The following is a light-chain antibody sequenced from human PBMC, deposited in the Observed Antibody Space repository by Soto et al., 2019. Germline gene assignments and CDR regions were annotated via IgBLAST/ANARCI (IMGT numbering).Light chain of an antibody. CDR1: QSVSSSY. CDR3: QQYGSSPYT. CDR2: GAS. J-gene: IGKJ2*01. V-gene: IGKV3-20*01. Sequence: EIVLTQSPGTLSLSPGERATLSCRASQSVSSSYLAWYQQKPGQAPRLLIYGASNRATGIPDRFSGSGSGTGFPLTISRLEPEDFAGDYCQQYGSSPYTFGQGTKLEIK.